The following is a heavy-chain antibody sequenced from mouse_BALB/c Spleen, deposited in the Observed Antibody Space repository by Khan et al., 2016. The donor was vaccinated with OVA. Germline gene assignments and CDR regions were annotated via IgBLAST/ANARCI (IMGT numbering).Heavy chain of an antibody. CDR2: INPHIGET. CDR3: ARIYGSDFDY. V-gene: IGHV1-20*02. CDR1: GYSFTGYF. Sequence: IQLVQSGPELVKPGASVKISCKASGYSFTGYFMNWVMQSHGKSLEWIGRINPHIGETFYNQKFEGKATLTVDESSSTAHMELRSLASEDSAVYYCARIYGSDFDYWGQGTPLTVSS. J-gene: IGHJ2*01. D-gene: IGHD1-1*01.